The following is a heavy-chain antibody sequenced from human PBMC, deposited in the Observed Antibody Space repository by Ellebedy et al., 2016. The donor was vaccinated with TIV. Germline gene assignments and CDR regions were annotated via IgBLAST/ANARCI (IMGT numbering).Heavy chain of an antibody. D-gene: IGHD1-7*01. CDR2: IYGGGSA. Sequence: GESLKISXATSGFSVSGNYMNWVRQAPGKGLEWVSVIYGGGSAYYADSVKGRFTISRDKSKDILYLQMDSLRPEDTAVYYCARNWGWDYHLDYWGQGTLVAVSS. CDR3: ARNWGWDYHLDY. V-gene: IGHV3-53*01. CDR1: GFSVSGNY. J-gene: IGHJ4*02.